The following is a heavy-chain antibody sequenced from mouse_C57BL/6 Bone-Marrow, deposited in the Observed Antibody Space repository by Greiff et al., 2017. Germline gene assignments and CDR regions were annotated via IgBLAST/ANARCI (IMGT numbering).Heavy chain of an antibody. Sequence: EVKLVESGGGLVQPGESLKLSCESNEYEFPSHDMSWVRKTPEKRLELVAAINSDGGSTYYPDTMERRFIISRDNTKKTLYLQMSSLRSEDTALYYCARHLPTMITTGYFDYWGQGTTLTVSS. CDR2: INSDGGST. D-gene: IGHD2-4*01. V-gene: IGHV5-2*01. CDR1: EYEFPSHD. J-gene: IGHJ2*01. CDR3: ARHLPTMITTGYFDY.